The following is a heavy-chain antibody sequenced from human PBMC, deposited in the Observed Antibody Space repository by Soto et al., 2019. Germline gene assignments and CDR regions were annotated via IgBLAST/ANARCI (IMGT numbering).Heavy chain of an antibody. CDR2: ISYDGTSK. J-gene: IGHJ3*02. CDR3: ALIRNYDAFDI. D-gene: IGHD1-1*01. Sequence: GGSLRLSCAASGFTFRSYGMHWVRQAPGKGLEWVAVISYDGTSKYYADSVKGRFTISRDNSKNTLYLQMNSLRAEDTAVYYCALIRNYDAFDIWGQGTMVTVSS. CDR1: GFTFRSYG. V-gene: IGHV3-30*03.